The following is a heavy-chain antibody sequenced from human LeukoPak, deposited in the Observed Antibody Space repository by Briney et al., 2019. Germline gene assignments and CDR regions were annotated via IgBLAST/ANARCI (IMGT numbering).Heavy chain of an antibody. CDR2: IFYTGST. CDR3: ARPLSYDILTGYFF. CDR1: GYSISSSPYY. V-gene: IGHV4-39*01. D-gene: IGHD3-9*01. J-gene: IGHJ4*02. Sequence: SETLSLTCTVSGYSISSSPYYWGWIRQPPGKGLEWIGNIFYTGSTHYNPSLKSRVTISVDTSKNQFSLKLSSVTAADTAVYYCARPLSYDILTGYFFWGQGTLVTASS.